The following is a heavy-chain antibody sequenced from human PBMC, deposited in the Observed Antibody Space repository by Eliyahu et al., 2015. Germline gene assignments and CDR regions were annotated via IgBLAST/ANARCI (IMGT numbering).Heavy chain of an antibody. CDR3: TTDPGIAVAGGSF. V-gene: IGHV3-15*01. D-gene: IGHD6-19*01. CDR1: GFTFSNAW. CDR2: IKSKTXGGTT. Sequence: EVQLVESGXGLVKPGGSLRLSXAASGFTFSNAWXSWVRQAPGKGLXWVGRIKSKTXGGTTDYAAPVKGRFTISRDDSKNTLYLQMNSLKTEDTAVYYCTTDPGIAVAGGSFWGQGTLVTVSS. J-gene: IGHJ4*02.